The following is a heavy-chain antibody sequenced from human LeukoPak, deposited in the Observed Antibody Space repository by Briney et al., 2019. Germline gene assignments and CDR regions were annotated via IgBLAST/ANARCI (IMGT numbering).Heavy chain of an antibody. D-gene: IGHD5-24*01. Sequence: GAPGKASCKASGGTFSSYAISWVRQAPGQGLEWMGRIIPIFGIANYAQKFQGRVTITADKSTSTAYMELSSLRSEDTAVYYCARDGSGDGLDYWGQGTLVTVSS. V-gene: IGHV1-69*04. CDR2: IIPIFGIA. CDR3: ARDGSGDGLDY. J-gene: IGHJ4*02. CDR1: GGTFSSYA.